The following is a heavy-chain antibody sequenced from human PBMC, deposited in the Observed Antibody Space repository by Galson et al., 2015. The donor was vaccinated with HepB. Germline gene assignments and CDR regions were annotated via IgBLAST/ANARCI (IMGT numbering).Heavy chain of an antibody. CDR1: GFTFSSYD. D-gene: IGHD6-13*01. V-gene: IGHV3-74*01. CDR2: SNDDGSRT. CDR3: ARERQGIPAD. J-gene: IGHJ4*02. Sequence: SLRLSCAASGFTFSSYDMTWVRQAPGKGLVWVSHSNDDGSRTTYADSVKGRFTISRDNAKSTLYLQMNSLRVEDTAVYYCARERQGIPADWGQGTLVTVSS.